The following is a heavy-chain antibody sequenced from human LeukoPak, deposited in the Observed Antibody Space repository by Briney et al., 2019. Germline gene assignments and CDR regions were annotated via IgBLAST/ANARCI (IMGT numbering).Heavy chain of an antibody. V-gene: IGHV1-18*01. D-gene: IGHD2-15*01. CDR1: GYTFTSYG. CDR2: ISAYNGNT. J-gene: IGHJ4*02. CDR3: ARLTAGVVVAAHHVVEAKLYHYFDY. Sequence: ASVKVSCKASGYTFTSYGISWVRRAPGQGLEWMGWISAYNGNTNYAQKLQGRVTMTTDTSTSTAYMELRSLRSDDTAVYYCARLTAGVVVAAHHVVEAKLYHYFDYWGQGTLVIVSS.